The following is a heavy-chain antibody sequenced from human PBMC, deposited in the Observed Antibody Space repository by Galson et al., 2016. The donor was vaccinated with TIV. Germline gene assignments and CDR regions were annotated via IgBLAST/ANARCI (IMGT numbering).Heavy chain of an antibody. Sequence: SETLSLTCTVSGGSLSSSTYYWGWIRRAPGKGLEWIGSSYYSGDTYYNPSLKSRLTVSVDTSKNHFSLKLNGVTATDTAVYYCVRHREWELGAVDIWGQGTMVTVSS. V-gene: IGHV4-39*01. CDR3: VRHREWELGAVDI. CDR1: GGSLSSSTYY. J-gene: IGHJ3*02. D-gene: IGHD1-7*01. CDR2: SYYSGDT.